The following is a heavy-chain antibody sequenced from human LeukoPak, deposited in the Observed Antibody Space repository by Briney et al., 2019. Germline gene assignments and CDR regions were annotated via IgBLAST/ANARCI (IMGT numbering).Heavy chain of an antibody. J-gene: IGHJ4*02. Sequence: QPGGSLRLSCAASGFTVSSNYMSWVRQAPGKGLEWVSAISGSGGSTYYADSVKGRFTISRDNSKNTLYLQMNSLRAEDTAVYYCAKPVVILGNFDYWGQGTLVTVSS. D-gene: IGHD3-22*01. V-gene: IGHV3-23*01. CDR2: ISGSGGST. CDR1: GFTVSSNY. CDR3: AKPVVILGNFDY.